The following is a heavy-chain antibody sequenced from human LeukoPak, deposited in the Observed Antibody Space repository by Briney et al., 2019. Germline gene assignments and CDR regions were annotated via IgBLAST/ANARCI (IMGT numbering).Heavy chain of an antibody. CDR2: ISGSGGST. D-gene: IGHD3-10*01. V-gene: IGHV3-23*01. J-gene: IGHJ4*02. CDR3: AKGSGNGYGSGPFDY. Sequence: PGGSLRLSCAASGFTFSSYGMSWVRQTPGKRLEGGSAISGSGGSTYYADSVKSRFTISRDNSKNTVSLQMSSLRAEDTALYYCAKGSGNGYGSGPFDYWGQGPLVTVSS. CDR1: GFTFSSYG.